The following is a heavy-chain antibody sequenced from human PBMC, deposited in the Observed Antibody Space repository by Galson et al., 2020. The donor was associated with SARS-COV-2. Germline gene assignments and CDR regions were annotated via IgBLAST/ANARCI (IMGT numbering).Heavy chain of an antibody. J-gene: IGHJ6*03. CDR2: VYYSEST. CDR1: GGSISPYY. CDR3: ARGFEMLSTAGVRDLEYYGAEYYMDV. D-gene: IGHD3-3*01. Sequence: SQTPSHTCSVPGGSISPYYWVWIRPTPGKGLEWIGCVYYSESTKYNPSFKRRVAISVDTSKNLFSLNLRSVTAADSAVYFCARGFEMLSTAGVRDLEYYGAEYYMDVWGKGITGAGSS. V-gene: IGHV4-59*01.